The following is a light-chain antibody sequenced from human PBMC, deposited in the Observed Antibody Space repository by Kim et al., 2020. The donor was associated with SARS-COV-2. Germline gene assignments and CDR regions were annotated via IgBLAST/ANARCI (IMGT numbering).Light chain of an antibody. CDR1: RSDVGGYNL. J-gene: IGLJ3*02. V-gene: IGLV2-23*02. CDR3: CADAPSSTFVL. CDR2: EVN. Sequence: QCIPLPGAGPRSDVGGYNLVPWYQHHPGKVPKVVIYEVNKRPSGVSYRFSGSKSGNTASLTISGLQAEDEADYYCCADAPSSTFVLFGGGTQLTVL.